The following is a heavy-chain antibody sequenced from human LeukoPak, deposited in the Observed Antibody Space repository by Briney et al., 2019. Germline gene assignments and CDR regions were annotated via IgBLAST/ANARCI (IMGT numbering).Heavy chain of an antibody. V-gene: IGHV1-2*02. CDR2: INPNSGGT. D-gene: IGHD4-17*01. CDR1: GYTFTGYY. J-gene: IGHJ2*01. CDR3: ARDGLDYGVKVWYFDL. Sequence: ASVKVSCKASGYTFTGYYMHWVRQAPGQGLEWMGWINPNSGGTNYAQKLQGRVTMTTDTSTSTAYMELRSLRSDDTAVYYCARDGLDYGVKVWYFDLWGRGTLVTVSS.